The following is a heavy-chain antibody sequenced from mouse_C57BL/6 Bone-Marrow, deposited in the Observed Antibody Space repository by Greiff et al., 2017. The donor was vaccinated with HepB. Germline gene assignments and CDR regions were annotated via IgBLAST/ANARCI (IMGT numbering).Heavy chain of an antibody. CDR3: AKHYGSSSWFAY. J-gene: IGHJ3*01. Sequence: VQLKESVAELVRPGASVKLSCTASGFNIKNTYMHWVKQRPEQGLEWIGRIDPANGNTKYAPKFPGKATITADTSSNTAYLQLSSLTSEDTAIYYCAKHYGSSSWFAYWGQGTLVTVSA. D-gene: IGHD1-1*01. V-gene: IGHV14-3*01. CDR2: IDPANGNT. CDR1: GFNIKNTY.